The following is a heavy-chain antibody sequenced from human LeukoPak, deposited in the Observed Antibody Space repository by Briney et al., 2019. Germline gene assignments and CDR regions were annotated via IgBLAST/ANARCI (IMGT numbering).Heavy chain of an antibody. D-gene: IGHD2-21*02. J-gene: IGHJ4*02. V-gene: IGHV3-30-3*01. CDR2: ISYDGSNK. Sequence: GGSLRLSCAASGFTFSSYAMHWVRQAPGKGLEWVAVISYDGSNKYYADSVKGRFTISRDNSKNTLYLQMNSLRAEDTAVYYCAREGALTRGDCCYFDYWGQGTLVTVSP. CDR3: AREGALTRGDCCYFDY. CDR1: GFTFSSYA.